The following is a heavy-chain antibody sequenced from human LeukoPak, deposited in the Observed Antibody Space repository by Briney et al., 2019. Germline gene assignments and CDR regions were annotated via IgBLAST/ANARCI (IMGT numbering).Heavy chain of an antibody. CDR3: AKDPGGLRYFDWLFDY. V-gene: IGHV3-30*18. D-gene: IGHD3-9*01. Sequence: GGSLRLSCAASGFTFSSYGMHWVRQAPGKGLEWVAVISYDGSNKYYADSVKGRFTISRNNPKNTLYLQMNSLRAEDTAVYYCAKDPGGLRYFDWLFDYWGQGTLVTASS. J-gene: IGHJ4*02. CDR1: GFTFSSYG. CDR2: ISYDGSNK.